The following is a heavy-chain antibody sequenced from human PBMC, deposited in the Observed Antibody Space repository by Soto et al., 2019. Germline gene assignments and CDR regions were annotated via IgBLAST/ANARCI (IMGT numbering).Heavy chain of an antibody. J-gene: IGHJ4*02. D-gene: IGHD4-17*01. Sequence: GGSLRLSCVASGFTVGDYAIHSGRQGPWRGLEWVSGISANGDNVDYADSVKGRFTVPRDNAKNSLFLQMNSLRPEDTALYYCAKDMKWGGMTTIHYFDSWGQGT. CDR1: GFTVGDYA. V-gene: IGHV3-9*01. CDR2: ISANGDNV. CDR3: AKDMKWGGMTTIHYFDS.